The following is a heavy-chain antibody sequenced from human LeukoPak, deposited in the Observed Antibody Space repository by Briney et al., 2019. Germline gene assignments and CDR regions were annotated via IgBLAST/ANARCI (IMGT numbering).Heavy chain of an antibody. V-gene: IGHV1-2*02. Sequence: ASVKVSCKASGYTFTGYYMHWVRQAPGQGLEWMGWINPNSGGTNYAQKFQGRVTMTRDTSISTAYMELSRLRSDDTAVYYCARDMKEAFGVALDAFDIWGQGTMVTVSS. CDR1: GYTFTGYY. D-gene: IGHD3-3*01. CDR3: ARDMKEAFGVALDAFDI. J-gene: IGHJ3*02. CDR2: INPNSGGT.